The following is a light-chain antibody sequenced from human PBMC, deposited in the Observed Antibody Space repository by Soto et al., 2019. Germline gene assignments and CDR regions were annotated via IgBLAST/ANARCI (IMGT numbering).Light chain of an antibody. CDR3: CSYAGSDTFV. CDR1: SSDIGSYNF. Sequence: QSVLAQPASVSASPGQSITISCTGTSSDIGSYNFVSWYQLHPGKVPKLMIYEVTKRPSGVSTSFSGSKSGNTASLTISRLQAEDEGDYYCCSYAGSDTFVFGTGTKVTVL. V-gene: IGLV2-23*02. CDR2: EVT. J-gene: IGLJ1*01.